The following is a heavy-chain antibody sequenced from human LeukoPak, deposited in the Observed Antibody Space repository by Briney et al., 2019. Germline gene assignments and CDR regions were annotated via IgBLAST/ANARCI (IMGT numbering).Heavy chain of an antibody. CDR2: ISGSGGST. J-gene: IGHJ4*02. CDR3: AKVWSYYYDSSGYATPYYFDY. Sequence: PGGSLRLSCAASGFTFSSYAMSWVRQAPWKGLEWVSAISGSGGSTYYADSVKGRFTISRDNSKNTLYLQMNSLRAEDTAVYYCAKVWSYYYDSSGYATPYYFDYWGQGTLVTVSS. CDR1: GFTFSSYA. V-gene: IGHV3-23*01. D-gene: IGHD3-22*01.